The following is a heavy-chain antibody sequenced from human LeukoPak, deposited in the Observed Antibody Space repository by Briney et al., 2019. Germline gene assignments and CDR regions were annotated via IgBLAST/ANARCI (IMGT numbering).Heavy chain of an antibody. CDR2: IDPSDSYT. J-gene: IGHJ4*02. D-gene: IGHD3-10*01. CDR1: GYSFTSYW. V-gene: IGHV5-10-1*01. CDR3: ARRFGFGELIDY. Sequence: GESLKISCKGSGYSFTSYWISWVRQMPGKGLEWMGRIDPSDSYTNYSPSFQGHVTISADKSISTAYLQWSSLKASDTTMYYCARRFGFGELIDYWGQGTLVTVSS.